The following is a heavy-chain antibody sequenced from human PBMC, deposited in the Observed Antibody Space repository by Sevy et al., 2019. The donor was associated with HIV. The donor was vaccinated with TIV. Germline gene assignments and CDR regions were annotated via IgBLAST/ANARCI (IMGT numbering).Heavy chain of an antibody. CDR1: GYSISSGYQ. V-gene: IGHV4-38-2*01. D-gene: IGHD6-25*01. CDR2: IYHSGST. Sequence: SETLSLTCAVSGYSISSGYQWGWIRQAPGKGLEWIGTIYHSGSTYYNPSLKSRVTISVDTSKNQFSLKLNSMTAADTAVYFCARVAAYWGQGILVTVSS. J-gene: IGHJ4*02. CDR3: ARVAAY.